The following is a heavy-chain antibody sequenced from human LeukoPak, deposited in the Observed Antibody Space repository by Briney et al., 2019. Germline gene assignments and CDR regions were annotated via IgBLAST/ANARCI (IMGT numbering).Heavy chain of an antibody. V-gene: IGHV3-23*01. CDR2: ISGDGTRT. Sequence: GGSLRLSCAASGFSFSSYAMTWARQAPVKGLEWVSAISGDGTRTYYADSVKGRFTISRDNSKNTLYLEMSSLRVEDTAIYYCAKWPEGAMNYFDYWGQGTLVTVSS. D-gene: IGHD3-16*01. CDR1: GFSFSSYA. CDR3: AKWPEGAMNYFDY. J-gene: IGHJ4*02.